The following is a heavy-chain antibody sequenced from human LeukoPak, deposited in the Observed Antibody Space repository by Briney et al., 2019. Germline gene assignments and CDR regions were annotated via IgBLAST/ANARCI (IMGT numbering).Heavy chain of an antibody. V-gene: IGHV3-30*02. J-gene: IGHJ6*03. CDR3: AKDSDYKYSSSWLYYMDV. CDR2: IRYDGSNK. D-gene: IGHD6-13*01. Sequence: GGSLRLSCAASGFTFSSYGMHWVRQAPGKGLEWVAFIRYDGSNKYYADSVKGRFTISRDNSKNTLYLQMNSLRAEDTAVYYCAKDSDYKYSSSWLYYMDVWGKGTTVTVSS. CDR1: GFTFSSYG.